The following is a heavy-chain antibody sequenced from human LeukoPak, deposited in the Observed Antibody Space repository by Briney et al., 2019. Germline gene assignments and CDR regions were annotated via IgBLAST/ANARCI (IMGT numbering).Heavy chain of an antibody. D-gene: IGHD6-13*01. CDR1: GFTFSSYS. CDR2: ISSSSSYI. CDR3: ARDPAGSSWSLPLDY. V-gene: IGHV3-21*01. J-gene: IGHJ4*02. Sequence: GGSLRLSCAASGFTFSSYSMNWVRQAPGKGLEWVSSISSSSSYIYYADSVKGRFTISRDNAKNSLYLQMNSLRAEDTAVYYCARDPAGSSWSLPLDYWGQGTLVTVSS.